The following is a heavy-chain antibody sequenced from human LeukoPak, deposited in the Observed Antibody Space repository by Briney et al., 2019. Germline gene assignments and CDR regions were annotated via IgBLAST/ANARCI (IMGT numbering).Heavy chain of an antibody. V-gene: IGHV1-69*04. CDR3: ARGPRNRYCSGGSCYFDY. Sequence: SVKVPCKASGGTFSSYAISWVRQAPGQGLEWMGRIIPILGIANYAQKFQGRVTITADKSTSTAYMELSSLRSEDTAVYYCARGPRNRYCSGGSCYFDYWGQGTLVTVSS. CDR1: GGTFSSYA. CDR2: IIPILGIA. D-gene: IGHD2-15*01. J-gene: IGHJ4*02.